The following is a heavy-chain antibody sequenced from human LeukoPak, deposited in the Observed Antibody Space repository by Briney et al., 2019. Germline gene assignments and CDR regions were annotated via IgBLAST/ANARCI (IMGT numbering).Heavy chain of an antibody. CDR1: GFTFSSYW. J-gene: IGHJ4*02. V-gene: IGHV3-7*01. CDR3: AREGRATGGYSGSYFDY. D-gene: IGHD1-26*01. Sequence: GGSLRLSCAASGFTFSSYWMSWVRQAPGKGLEWVANIKQDGSEKYYVDSVKGRFTISRDNAKNSLYLQMNSLRAEYTAVYYCAREGRATGGYSGSYFDYWGQGTLVTVSS. CDR2: IKQDGSEK.